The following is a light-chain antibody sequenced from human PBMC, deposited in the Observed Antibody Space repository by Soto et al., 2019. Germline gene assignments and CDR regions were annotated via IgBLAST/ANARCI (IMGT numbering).Light chain of an antibody. CDR1: QSLLYSANNKNY. J-gene: IGKJ4*01. V-gene: IGKV4-1*01. CDR3: QQYYSIPLT. CDR2: WAS. Sequence: IVMTQSPDSLAVSLGERATINCKSSQSLLYSANNKNYLAWYQQKPGQPPKLLIYWASTRESGVPDRFSGSGSGTDFTLTISSLQAEDVAVYFCQQYYSIPLTFGGGTKVDI.